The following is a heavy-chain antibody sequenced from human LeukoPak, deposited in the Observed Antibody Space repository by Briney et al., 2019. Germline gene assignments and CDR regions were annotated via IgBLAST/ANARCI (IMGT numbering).Heavy chain of an antibody. Sequence: GGSLRLSCAASGFTFSSYGMSWVRQAPGKGLEWVSAISGSGGSTYYADSVKGRFTISRDNSKNTLYLQMSSLRAEDTAVYYCAKVSAYYDFWSGYPDYWGQGTLVTVSS. CDR2: ISGSGGST. CDR3: AKVSAYYDFWSGYPDY. J-gene: IGHJ4*02. D-gene: IGHD3-3*01. CDR1: GFTFSSYG. V-gene: IGHV3-23*01.